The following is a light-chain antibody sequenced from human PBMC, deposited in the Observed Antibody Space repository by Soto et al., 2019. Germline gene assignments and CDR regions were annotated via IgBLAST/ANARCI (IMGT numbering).Light chain of an antibody. V-gene: IGKV3-15*01. J-gene: IGKJ4*01. CDR2: GAS. Sequence: EIVMTQSPATLSVSPGERATLSCRASQSVSSNLAWYQQKPGQAPRLLIYGASTRATGIPARFSGSGSGTEFTLTISGLQSEDFAVYCCQQYNNWPPITFGGGTKVEIK. CDR3: QQYNNWPPIT. CDR1: QSVSSN.